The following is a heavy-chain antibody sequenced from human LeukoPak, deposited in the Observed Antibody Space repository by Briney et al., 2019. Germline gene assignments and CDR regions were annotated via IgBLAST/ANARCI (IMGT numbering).Heavy chain of an antibody. CDR1: GFTFSNYG. J-gene: IGHJ4*02. CDR3: ARGFRYYGSGIDY. Sequence: PGGSLRLSCAASGFTFSNYGMHWVRQAPGKGLEWVALISYDGSNKYYADSVKGRFTISRDDPKNTLDLQMGSLRPEDMAVYYCARGFRYYGSGIDYWGQGTLVTVSS. V-gene: IGHV3-30*03. D-gene: IGHD3-10*01. CDR2: ISYDGSNK.